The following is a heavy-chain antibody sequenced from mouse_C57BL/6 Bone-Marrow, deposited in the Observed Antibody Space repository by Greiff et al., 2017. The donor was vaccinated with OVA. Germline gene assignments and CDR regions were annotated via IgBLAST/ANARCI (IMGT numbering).Heavy chain of an antibody. V-gene: IGHV1-55*01. D-gene: IGHD2-5*01. CDR3: ARSGYSNSAWFAY. Sequence: QVQLQQSGPELVKPGASVKMSCKASGYTFTSYWITWVKQRPGQGLEWIGDIYPGSGSTNYNEKFKSKATLTVETSSSTAYMQLSSLTSEDSAVYYCARSGYSNSAWFAYWGQGTLVTVSA. CDR1: GYTFTSYW. J-gene: IGHJ3*01. CDR2: IYPGSGST.